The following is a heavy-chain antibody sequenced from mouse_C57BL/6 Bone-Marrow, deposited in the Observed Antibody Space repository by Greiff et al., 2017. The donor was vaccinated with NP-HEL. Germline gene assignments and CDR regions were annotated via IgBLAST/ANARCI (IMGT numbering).Heavy chain of an antibody. D-gene: IGHD1-1*01. CDR1: GYTFTSYW. V-gene: IGHV1-64*01. CDR2: IHPNSGST. Sequence: VQLQQPGAELVKPGASVKLSCKASGYTFTSYWMHWVKQRPGQGLLWIGMIHPNSGSTNYNETLKSKATLTVDKSSRTAYMQLSSLTSEDSAVYYCARWDYGSSRYWYFDVWGTGTTVTVSS. CDR3: ARWDYGSSRYWYFDV. J-gene: IGHJ1*03.